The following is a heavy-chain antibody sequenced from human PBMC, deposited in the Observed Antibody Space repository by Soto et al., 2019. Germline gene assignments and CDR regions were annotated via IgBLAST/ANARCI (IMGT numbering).Heavy chain of an antibody. J-gene: IGHJ6*02. CDR3: ARAHYGDYGYGMDV. CDR1: GGSISSGGYS. CDR2: IYHSGTT. D-gene: IGHD4-17*01. V-gene: IGHV4-30-2*01. Sequence: SETLSLTCAVSGGSISSGGYSWSWIRQPPGKGLEWIGYIYHSGTTYYNPSLKGRVTISVDRSKNQFSLKLSSVTAADTAVYYCARAHYGDYGYGMDVWGQGTTVTVSS.